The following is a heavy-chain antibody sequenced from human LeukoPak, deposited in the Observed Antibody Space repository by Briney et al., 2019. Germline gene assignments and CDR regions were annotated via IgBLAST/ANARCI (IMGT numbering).Heavy chain of an antibody. D-gene: IGHD2-21*02. J-gene: IGHJ1*01. Sequence: GGSLRLSCAASAFTFDDYAMHWVRQPPGKRLEWVSGISWNGSTIGYADSVKGRFTISRDNAKNSLYLQMNSLRAEDTALYYCAKDLWAASPVVTVPFFPHWGQGTLVTVSS. CDR3: AKDLWAASPVVTVPFFPH. CDR1: AFTFDDYA. V-gene: IGHV3-9*01. CDR2: ISWNGSTI.